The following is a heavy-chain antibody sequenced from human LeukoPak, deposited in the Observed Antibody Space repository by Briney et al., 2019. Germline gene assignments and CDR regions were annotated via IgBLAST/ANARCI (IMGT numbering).Heavy chain of an antibody. D-gene: IGHD3-22*01. CDR2: IYYSGST. J-gene: IGHJ4*02. V-gene: IGHV4-31*03. CDR1: GGSISSGGYY. Sequence: SETLSLTCTVSGGSISSGGYYWSWLRQHPGTGLEWVGYIYYSGSTYYNPSLKSRVTISVDTSKNQFSLKLSSVTAADTAVYYCASEYYYDSSGYYYNYWGQGTLVTVSS. CDR3: ASEYYYDSSGYYYNY.